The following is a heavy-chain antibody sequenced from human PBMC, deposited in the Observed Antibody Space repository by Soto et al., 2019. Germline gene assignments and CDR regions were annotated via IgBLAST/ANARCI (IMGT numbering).Heavy chain of an antibody. CDR2: ISAYNGNT. D-gene: IGHD1-26*01. J-gene: IGHJ6*02. CDR3: ARGWDQWELLYGYYYGMDV. CDR1: GYTFTSYG. Sequence: QVQLVQSGAEVKKPGASVKVSCKASGYTFTSYGISWVRQAPGQGLEWMGWISAYNGNTNYAQKLQGRVTMTTDTSASTANMELRSLRSYDTAVYYCARGWDQWELLYGYYYGMDVWGQGTTVTVSS. V-gene: IGHV1-18*01.